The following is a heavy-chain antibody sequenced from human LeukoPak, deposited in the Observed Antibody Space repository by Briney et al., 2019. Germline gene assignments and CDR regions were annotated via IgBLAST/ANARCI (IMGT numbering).Heavy chain of an antibody. V-gene: IGHV4-59*08. D-gene: IGHD2-15*01. Sequence: SETLSLTCTVSGGSISSYYWSWIRQPPGKGLEWIGYIYYSGNTNYNPSLKSRVTISVDTSKNQFSLKLSSVTAADTAVYYCARGAVVVAARSYYYYGMDVWGQGTTVTVSS. J-gene: IGHJ6*02. CDR3: ARGAVVVAARSYYYYGMDV. CDR2: IYYSGNT. CDR1: GGSISSYY.